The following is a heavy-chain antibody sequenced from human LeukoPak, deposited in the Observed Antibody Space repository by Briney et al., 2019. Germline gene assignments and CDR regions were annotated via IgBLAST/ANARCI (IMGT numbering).Heavy chain of an antibody. CDR2: ISRRDDYT. CDR3: ARLRFYGMDV. CDR1: GFAFSSYA. V-gene: IGHV3-23*01. D-gene: IGHD3-3*01. J-gene: IGHJ6*02. Sequence: PGGSLRLSCAASGFAFSSYAMSWVRQPPGKGLEWVSDISRRDDYTYYADSVKGRFTISRDNSKNTLYLQMNSLRAEDTAVYYCARLRFYGMDVWGQGTTVTVSS.